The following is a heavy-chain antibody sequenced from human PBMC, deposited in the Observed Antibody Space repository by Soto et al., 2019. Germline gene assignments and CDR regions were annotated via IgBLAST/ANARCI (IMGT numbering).Heavy chain of an antibody. Sequence: QVQVQESGPGLVKPSGTLSLTCAVSGGSISTDNWWSWVRQPPGKGLEWIGEIYHTGKTNYNPSLKRRVTISADTSKNQLSLQLTSVTAADTAVYYCARDQDSGWGLDSWGQGILVTVSS. V-gene: IGHV4-4*02. CDR1: GGSISTDNW. J-gene: IGHJ4*02. CDR3: ARDQDSGWGLDS. D-gene: IGHD6-19*01. CDR2: IYHTGKT.